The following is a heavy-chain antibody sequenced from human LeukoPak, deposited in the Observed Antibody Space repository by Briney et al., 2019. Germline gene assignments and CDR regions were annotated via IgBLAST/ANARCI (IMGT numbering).Heavy chain of an antibody. V-gene: IGHV3-7*01. CDR2: IKDDGSEK. CDR3: ASNSR. CDR1: GFTFSSNW. J-gene: IGHJ6*04. Sequence: GGSLRLSCVVSGFTFSSNWMGWVRQAPGKGLEWVANIKDDGSEKDYVDPVKGRFTISRDNAKNSVYLQMNSLRAEDTAVYYCASNSRWGKGTTVTVSS. D-gene: IGHD2/OR15-2a*01.